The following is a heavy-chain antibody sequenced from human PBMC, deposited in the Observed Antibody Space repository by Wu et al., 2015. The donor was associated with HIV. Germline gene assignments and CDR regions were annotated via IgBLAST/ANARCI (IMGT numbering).Heavy chain of an antibody. V-gene: IGHV1-69*12. CDR1: GDTFNSYT. D-gene: IGHD2-15*01. CDR3: ARGSVVVVVAATLPYYYGMDV. CDR2: ILPLFGSA. J-gene: IGHJ6*02. Sequence: QVQLVQSGAEVKKPGSSVKVSCKSSGDTFNSYTYNWVRQVPGQGLEWMGGILPLFGSADYAQKFQGRVTITADESTSTAYMELSSLRSEDTAVYYCARGSVVVVVAATLPYYYGMDVWGQGTTVTVSS.